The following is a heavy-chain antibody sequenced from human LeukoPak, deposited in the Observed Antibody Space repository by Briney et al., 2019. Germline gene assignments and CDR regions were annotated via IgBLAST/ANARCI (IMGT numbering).Heavy chain of an antibody. CDR3: ARVYGDPSYYFDY. CDR1: GFTVSSSY. D-gene: IGHD4-17*01. J-gene: IGHJ4*02. CDR2: IYSGVGT. Sequence: GGSLRLSCVVSGFTVSSSYMSWVSQAPGKGLEWVSIIYSGVGTYYADSVKGRFTISRDNYKNTLYLQMNSLRAEDTAVYYCARVYGDPSYYFDYWGQGTLVTVSS. V-gene: IGHV3-53*01.